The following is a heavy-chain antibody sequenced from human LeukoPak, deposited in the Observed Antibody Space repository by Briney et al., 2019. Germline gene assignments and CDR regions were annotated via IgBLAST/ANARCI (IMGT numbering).Heavy chain of an antibody. CDR1: GFTFSSYA. D-gene: IGHD2-2*01. J-gene: IGHJ4*02. Sequence: AGGSLRLSCAASGFTFSSYAMSWVRQAPGKGLEWVSAISGSGGSTYYADSVKGRFTISRDNSKNTLYLQMNSLRAEDTAVYYCAKDSEYQLLPTQYFDYWGQGTLVTVSS. CDR2: ISGSGGST. CDR3: AKDSEYQLLPTQYFDY. V-gene: IGHV3-23*01.